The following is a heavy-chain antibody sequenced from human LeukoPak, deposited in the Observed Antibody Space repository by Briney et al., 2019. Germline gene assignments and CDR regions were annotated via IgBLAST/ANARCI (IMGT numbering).Heavy chain of an antibody. CDR3: TRLMALDAFDI. CDR2: IRSKANSYAT. Sequence: PGGSLRLSCAASGFTFSGSAMHWVRQASGKGLEWVGRIRSKANSYATAYAASVKGRFAISRDDSKNTAYLQMNSLETEDTAVYYCTRLMALDAFDIWGQGTMVTVSS. V-gene: IGHV3-73*01. CDR1: GFTFSGSA. J-gene: IGHJ3*02. D-gene: IGHD2-8*01.